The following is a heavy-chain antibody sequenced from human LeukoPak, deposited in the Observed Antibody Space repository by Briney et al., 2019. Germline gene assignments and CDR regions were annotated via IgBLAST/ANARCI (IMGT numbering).Heavy chain of an antibody. D-gene: IGHD6-13*01. J-gene: IGHJ4*02. CDR1: GFTFSSYS. CDR2: ISSSSSYI. CDR3: ARGIAAAGTPEDY. V-gene: IGHV3-21*01. Sequence: PGGSLRLSCAASGFTFSSYSMNWVRQAPGKGLEWVSSISSSSSYIYYADSVKGRFTISRDNAKNSLYLQMNSLRAEDTAVYYCARGIAAAGTPEDYWGQGTLVTVSS.